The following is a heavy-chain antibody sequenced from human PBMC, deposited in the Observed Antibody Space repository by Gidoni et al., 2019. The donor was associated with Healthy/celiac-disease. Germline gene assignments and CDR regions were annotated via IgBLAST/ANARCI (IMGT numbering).Heavy chain of an antibody. D-gene: IGHD2-2*01. CDR1: GFTFSNAW. J-gene: IGHJ6*02. V-gene: IGHV3-15*01. Sequence: GGSLRLSCAASGFTFSNAWMSWVRQAPGKGLEWVGLIKSKTDGGTTDDAAHVKGRFTISRDDSKNTLYLQMNSLKTEDTAVYYCTTGGVVVPTHYYYGMDVWGQGTTVTVSS. CDR2: IKSKTDGGTT. CDR3: TTGGVVVPTHYYYGMDV.